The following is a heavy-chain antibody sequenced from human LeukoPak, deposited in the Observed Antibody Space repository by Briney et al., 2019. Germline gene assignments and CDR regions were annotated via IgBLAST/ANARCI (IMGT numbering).Heavy chain of an antibody. CDR3: ARGFDITGTPFDY. CDR2: IIPFFGTA. J-gene: IGHJ4*02. Sequence: SVKVSCKTSGGTFSTNDISWVRQAPGLGLAWMGGIIPFFGTANYAQKFRGRVTITADESTSTVYMELRSLRSEDTAVYFCARGFDITGTPFDYWGQGTLVTVSS. CDR1: GGTFSTND. V-gene: IGHV1-69*13. D-gene: IGHD1-20*01.